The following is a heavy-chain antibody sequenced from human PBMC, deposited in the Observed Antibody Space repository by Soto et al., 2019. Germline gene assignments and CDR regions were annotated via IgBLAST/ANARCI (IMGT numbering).Heavy chain of an antibody. Sequence: QVQLVESGGGVVQPGRSLRLSCAASGFTFSTYGMHWVRQAPGKGLEWVAVISYDGDSKYYPDSVKGRFTISRDNSKNTLYLQMSSLRAEDTAVYYCAKVGRWLQSTRGVDAFDMWGQGTLVTVSS. D-gene: IGHD5-12*01. CDR2: ISYDGDSK. CDR1: GFTFSTYG. CDR3: AKVGRWLQSTRGVDAFDM. V-gene: IGHV3-30*18. J-gene: IGHJ3*02.